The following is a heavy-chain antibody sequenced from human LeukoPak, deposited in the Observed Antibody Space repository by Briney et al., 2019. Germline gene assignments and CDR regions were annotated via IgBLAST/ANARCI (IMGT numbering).Heavy chain of an antibody. Sequence: PGGSLRLSCAASGFNFSDYYMSWIRQAPGKGLEWVSYISSSGSTIYYADSVKGRFTISRDNAKNSLYLQMNSLRAEDTAVYYCARVPGIAQGYYYYMDVWGKGTTVTVSS. J-gene: IGHJ6*03. CDR3: ARVPGIAQGYYYYMDV. V-gene: IGHV3-11*01. D-gene: IGHD2-15*01. CDR2: ISSSGSTI. CDR1: GFNFSDYY.